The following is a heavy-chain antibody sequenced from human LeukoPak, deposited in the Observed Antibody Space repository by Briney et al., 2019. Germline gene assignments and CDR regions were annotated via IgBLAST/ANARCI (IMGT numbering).Heavy chain of an antibody. D-gene: IGHD3-22*01. CDR2: MNPNSGYT. CDR3: ARGYYGSSGYYYYYYYYYMDV. CDR1: GYTFTSYD. Sequence: ASVKVSCKASGYTFTSYDINWVRQATGQGLEWMGWMNPNSGYTGYAQKFQGRVTITRNTSISTAYMELSSLRSEDTAVYYCARGYYGSSGYYYYYYYYYMDVWGKGTTVTVSS. J-gene: IGHJ6*03. V-gene: IGHV1-8*03.